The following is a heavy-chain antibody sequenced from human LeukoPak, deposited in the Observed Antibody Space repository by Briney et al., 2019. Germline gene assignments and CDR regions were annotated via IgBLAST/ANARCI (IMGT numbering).Heavy chain of an antibody. Sequence: PSETLSLTCAVYGGSFSGYYWSWIRQPPGKGLEWIGEINHSGSTNYNPSLKSRVTISVDTSKNQFSLKLSSVTAADTALYYCARLTPTGVGRGFFGLWGRGTLVTVSS. CDR1: GGSFSGYY. D-gene: IGHD7-27*01. J-gene: IGHJ2*01. CDR2: INHSGST. CDR3: ARLTPTGVGRGFFGL. V-gene: IGHV4-34*01.